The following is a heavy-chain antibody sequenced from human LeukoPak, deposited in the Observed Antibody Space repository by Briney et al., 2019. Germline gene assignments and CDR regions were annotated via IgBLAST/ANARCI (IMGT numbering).Heavy chain of an antibody. Sequence: GGSLRLSCAASGFTFSDYYMSWIRQAPGKGLEWVSYISSSGSTIYYADSVKGRFTISRDNAKNSLYLQMNSLRAEDTAVYYCASLDVEPAADYWGQGTLVTVSS. J-gene: IGHJ4*02. V-gene: IGHV3-11*01. CDR2: ISSSGSTI. CDR1: GFTFSDYY. D-gene: IGHD2-2*01. CDR3: ASLDVEPAADY.